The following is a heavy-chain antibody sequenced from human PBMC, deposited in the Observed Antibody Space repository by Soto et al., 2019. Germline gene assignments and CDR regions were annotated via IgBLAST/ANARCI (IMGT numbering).Heavy chain of an antibody. CDR2: IYSGGST. CDR3: ARGYSGSGSRDYGMDV. V-gene: IGHV3-53*01. D-gene: IGHD6-13*01. CDR1: GFTVSSNY. J-gene: IGHJ6*02. Sequence: EVQLVESGGGLIQPGGSLRLSCAASGFTVSSNYMSWVRQAPGKGLEWVSVIYSGGSTYYADSVKGRFTISRDNSKNTLYLQRNSLRAEDTAVYYCARGYSGSGSRDYGMDVWGQGTTFTVSS.